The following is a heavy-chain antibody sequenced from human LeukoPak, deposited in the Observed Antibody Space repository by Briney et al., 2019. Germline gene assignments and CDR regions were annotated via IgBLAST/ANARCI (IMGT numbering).Heavy chain of an antibody. CDR2: IFPIFGSA. V-gene: IGHV1-69*05. D-gene: IGHD4-23*01. Sequence: EASVKVSCKASGGTFSSYAISWVRQAPGQGLEWMGGIFPIFGSANYAQNFQDRVTITTDESTSTVYMELSSLRSEDTAIYYCASPRDYGGLEYYFDFWGQGTLVTVSS. CDR3: ASPRDYGGLEYYFDF. J-gene: IGHJ4*02. CDR1: GGTFSSYA.